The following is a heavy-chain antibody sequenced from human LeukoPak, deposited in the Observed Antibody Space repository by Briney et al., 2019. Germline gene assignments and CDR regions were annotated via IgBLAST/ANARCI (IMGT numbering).Heavy chain of an antibody. V-gene: IGHV4-39*01. Sequence: SETLSLTCTVSGGSISSSSYYWGWIRQPPGKGLEWIGSIYYSGSTYYNPSLKSRVTISVDTSKNQFSLKLSSVTAADTVVYYCARHDYDFWSGYYTPFDYWGQGTLVTVSS. CDR2: IYYSGST. D-gene: IGHD3-3*01. CDR1: GGSISSSSYY. J-gene: IGHJ4*02. CDR3: ARHDYDFWSGYYTPFDY.